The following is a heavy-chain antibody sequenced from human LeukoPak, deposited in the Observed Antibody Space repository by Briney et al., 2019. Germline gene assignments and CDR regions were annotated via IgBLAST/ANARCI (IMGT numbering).Heavy chain of an antibody. V-gene: IGHV3-7*03. D-gene: IGHD3-10*01. CDR2: IKQDGSEK. J-gene: IGHJ4*02. Sequence: GGSLRLSCAASGFTLSSDRMNWVRQAPGKGLEWVANIKQDGSEKYYVDSVKGRFTISRDNAKNSLYLQMNSLRAEDTAVYYCARDPDMVRGVNFDYWGQGTLVTVSS. CDR3: ARDPDMVRGVNFDY. CDR1: GFTLSSDR.